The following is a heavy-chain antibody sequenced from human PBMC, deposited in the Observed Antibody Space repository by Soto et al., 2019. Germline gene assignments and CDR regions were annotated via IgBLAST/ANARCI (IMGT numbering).Heavy chain of an antibody. CDR1: GCSNSCYV. Sequence: SLVKRSCKASGCSNSCYVISCLRLTPGQGLEWMGGIIPIFSTANYAQKFQGRVTITADESTSTAYMELSSLRSEDTAVYSCASGSYGVQNWFDPWGQGIPVTVSS. D-gene: IGHD5-18*01. J-gene: IGHJ5*02. CDR2: IIPIFSTA. CDR3: ASGSYGVQNWFDP. V-gene: IGHV1-69*13.